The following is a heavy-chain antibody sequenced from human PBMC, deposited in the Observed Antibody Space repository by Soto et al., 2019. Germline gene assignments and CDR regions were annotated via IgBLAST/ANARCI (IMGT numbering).Heavy chain of an antibody. CDR3: ATPSGFNDYSNYGYFQH. CDR1: GYSFTSYW. CDR2: IYPGDSDT. D-gene: IGHD4-4*01. J-gene: IGHJ1*01. V-gene: IGHV5-51*01. Sequence: GESLKISCKGSGYSFTSYWIGWVRQMPGKGLEWMGIIYPGDSDTRYSPSFQGQVTISADKSISTAYLQWSSLKASDTAMYYCATPSGFNDYSNYGYFQHWGQGTLVTVSS.